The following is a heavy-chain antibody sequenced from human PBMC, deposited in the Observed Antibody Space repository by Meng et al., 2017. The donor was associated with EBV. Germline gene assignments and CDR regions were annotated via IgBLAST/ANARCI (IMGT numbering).Heavy chain of an antibody. V-gene: IGHV1-2*06. CDR1: GYTFTGYY. Sequence: VQRVQSGAEGKKLGASVKVSCKASGYTFTGYYMHWVRQAPGQGLEWMGRINPNSGGTNYAQKFQGRVTMTRDTSISTAYMELSRLRSDDTAVYYCARVGIAVAGTGDYWGQGTLVTVSS. CDR2: INPNSGGT. CDR3: ARVGIAVAGTGDY. J-gene: IGHJ4*02. D-gene: IGHD6-19*01.